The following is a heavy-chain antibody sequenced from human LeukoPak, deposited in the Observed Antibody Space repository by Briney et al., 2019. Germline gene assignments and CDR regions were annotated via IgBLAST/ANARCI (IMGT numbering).Heavy chain of an antibody. CDR2: LSDSGSST. V-gene: IGHV3-23*01. D-gene: IGHD2-2*01. J-gene: IGHJ4*02. CDR3: AKDDGYCSSTNSYADFDY. Sequence: GGSLRLSCAASGFTFSSFAMSWVRQAPGKGLEWVSALSDSGSSTYYADFVKGRFTISRDNSKNTLYLQMNSLRAEDTAVYYCAKDDGYCSSTNSYADFDYWVQGTLVTVSS. CDR1: GFTFSSFA.